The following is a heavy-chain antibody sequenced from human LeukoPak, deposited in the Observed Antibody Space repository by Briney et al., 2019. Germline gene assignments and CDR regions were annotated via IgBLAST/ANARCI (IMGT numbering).Heavy chain of an antibody. CDR2: ISWDGGST. V-gene: IGHV3-43*01. CDR1: GFTFSSYS. CDR3: AKDFCSGGSCYDYYYMDV. D-gene: IGHD2-15*01. Sequence: GGSLRLSCAASGFTFSSYSMNWVRQAPGKGLEWVSLISWDGGSTYYADSVKGRFTISRDNSKNSLYLQMNSLRTEDTALYYCAKDFCSGGSCYDYYYMDVWGKGTTVTVSS. J-gene: IGHJ6*03.